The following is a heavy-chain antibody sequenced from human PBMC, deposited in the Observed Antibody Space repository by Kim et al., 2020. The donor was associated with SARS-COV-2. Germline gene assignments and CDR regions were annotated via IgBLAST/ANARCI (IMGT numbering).Heavy chain of an antibody. V-gene: IGHV3-23*03. CDR1: GFTFSSYA. D-gene: IGHD3-3*01. Sequence: GGSLRLSCAASGFTFSSYAMSWVRQAPGKGLEWVSVIYSGGSSTYYADSVKGRFTISRDNSKNTLYLQMNSLRAEDTAVYYCAKDGTMTYYDFWSAPVDYYYGMDVWGQGTTVTVSS. J-gene: IGHJ6*02. CDR2: IYSGGSST. CDR3: AKDGTMTYYDFWSAPVDYYYGMDV.